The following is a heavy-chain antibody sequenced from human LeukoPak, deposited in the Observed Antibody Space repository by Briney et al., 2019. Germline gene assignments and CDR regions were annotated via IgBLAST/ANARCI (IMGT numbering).Heavy chain of an antibody. CDR3: ATFRQLPFDY. Sequence: ASVKVSCKVSGYTFTDYYMHWVQQAPGKGLEWMGLVDPKDGETIYVEKFQGRVTITADTSTDTAYMELSSLRSEDTAVYYCATFRQLPFDYWGQGTLVTVSS. CDR1: GYTFTDYY. J-gene: IGHJ4*02. D-gene: IGHD2-2*01. V-gene: IGHV1-69-2*01. CDR2: VDPKDGET.